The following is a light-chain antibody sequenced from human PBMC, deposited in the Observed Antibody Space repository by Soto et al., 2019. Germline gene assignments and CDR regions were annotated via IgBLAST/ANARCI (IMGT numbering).Light chain of an antibody. J-gene: IGKJ1*01. CDR1: QGISSY. CDR3: QQLNTYPRT. V-gene: IGKV1-9*01. Sequence: IQLTQSPSSLSASVGDRVTITCRASQGISSYLAWYQQKPGKAPKLLIYAAFSLENGVPSRFSGSGSGTEFTLTISSLQPEDFATYYCQQLNTYPRTFGPGTKVDIK. CDR2: AAF.